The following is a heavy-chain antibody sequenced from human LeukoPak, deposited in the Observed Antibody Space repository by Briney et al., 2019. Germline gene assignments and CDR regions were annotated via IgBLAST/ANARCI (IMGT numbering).Heavy chain of an antibody. D-gene: IGHD5-12*01. J-gene: IGHJ6*02. Sequence: GASVKVSCEASGYTFTSYGISWVRQAPGQGLEWMGWISAYNGNTNYAQKLQGRVTMTTDTSTSTAYMELRSLRSDDTAVYYCARDSQGGYDSYGMDVWGQGTTVTVSS. CDR3: ARDSQGGYDSYGMDV. CDR1: GYTFTSYG. CDR2: ISAYNGNT. V-gene: IGHV1-18*01.